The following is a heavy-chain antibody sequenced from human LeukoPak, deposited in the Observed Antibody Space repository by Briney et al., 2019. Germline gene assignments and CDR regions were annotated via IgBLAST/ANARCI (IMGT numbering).Heavy chain of an antibody. Sequence: ASVKVSCKASGYTFTSYGISWVRQAPGQGLEWMGWISAYNGNTNYAQKLQGRVTMTTDTSTSTAYMELRSLRSDDTAVDYCARFPCGVVDGGSCYLMRDDAFDIWGLGTMVTVSS. D-gene: IGHD2-15*01. V-gene: IGHV1-18*01. CDR3: ARFPCGVVDGGSCYLMRDDAFDI. CDR1: GYTFTSYG. J-gene: IGHJ3*02. CDR2: ISAYNGNT.